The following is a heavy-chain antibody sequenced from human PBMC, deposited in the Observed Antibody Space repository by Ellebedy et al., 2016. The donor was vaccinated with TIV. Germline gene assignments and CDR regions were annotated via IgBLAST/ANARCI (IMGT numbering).Heavy chain of an antibody. Sequence: GGSLRLSCAASGFTVSSNFMSWVRQAPGKGLEWVSVIYSGGDTYYADSVKGRFTISRDNSKKALYLQMNSLRAEDRAVNYCARETFNDVDLIVWGVFDIWGQGTTVTVSS. CDR2: IYSGGDT. CDR1: GFTVSSNF. J-gene: IGHJ3*02. D-gene: IGHD3-22*01. V-gene: IGHV3-66*01. CDR3: ARETFNDVDLIVWGVFDI.